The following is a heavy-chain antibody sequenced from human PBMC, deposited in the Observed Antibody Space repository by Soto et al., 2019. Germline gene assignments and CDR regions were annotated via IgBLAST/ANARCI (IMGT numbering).Heavy chain of an antibody. CDR1: GLTVSGTKY. CDR3: ASWHEREHAYDV. Sequence: DVQLVESGGGLIQPGVSLRLSCAAFGLTVSGTKYVAWVRQAPGKGLEWVSALYDVFGSFYADSVKGRFTTSSDRSKSTVYLQMNDLIPDDTAVYYCASWHEREHAYDVWGQGTTVIVSS. V-gene: IGHV3-53*01. D-gene: IGHD1-1*01. CDR2: LYDVFGS. J-gene: IGHJ3*01.